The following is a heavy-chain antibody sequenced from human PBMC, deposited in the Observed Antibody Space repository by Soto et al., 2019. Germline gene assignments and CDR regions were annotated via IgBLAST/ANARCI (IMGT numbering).Heavy chain of an antibody. J-gene: IGHJ3*02. CDR2: IYYSGST. CDR3: ARGVMITFGGVIVPFGDAFDI. D-gene: IGHD3-16*02. Sequence: PSEALSLTCTLSAPSLSRGCYYWSWIPQHPGRGLEGIGYIYYSGSTYYNSSLKSRVTISVDTSKNQFSLKLSSVTAADTAVYYCARGVMITFGGVIVPFGDAFDIWGQGTMVTVSS. V-gene: IGHV4-31*03. CDR1: APSLSRGCYY.